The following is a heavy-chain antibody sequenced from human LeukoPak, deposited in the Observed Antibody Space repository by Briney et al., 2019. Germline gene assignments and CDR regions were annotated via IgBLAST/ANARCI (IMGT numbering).Heavy chain of an antibody. CDR1: GYTFTSYD. D-gene: IGHD6-19*01. CDR2: MNTNSGNT. CDR3: ARVVRYSSGPLTDLFPYSFDY. V-gene: IGHV1-8*01. Sequence: GASVSVSCKASGYTFTSYDINWVRQAAGQGLEWMGWMNTNSGNTGYAEKLQGRVTITRDTSARTAYREVSSLRWEDRAVYYCARVVRYSSGPLTDLFPYSFDYWGQGTLVTVSS. J-gene: IGHJ4*02.